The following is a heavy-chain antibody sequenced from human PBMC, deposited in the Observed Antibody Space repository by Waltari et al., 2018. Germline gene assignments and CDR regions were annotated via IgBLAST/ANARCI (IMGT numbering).Heavy chain of an antibody. J-gene: IGHJ4*02. Sequence: EVQLVESGGGLVQPGGSLRLSCAASGFTFTTYSMNWVRQAPGKGLEWVSYISASSGTIFYADSVKGRFSISRDNAKNSLYLQMNSLRAEDTAVYYCASQLVRPYYFDYWGQGTLVTVSS. CDR1: GFTFTTYS. CDR2: ISASSGTI. V-gene: IGHV3-48*04. D-gene: IGHD1-1*01. CDR3: ASQLVRPYYFDY.